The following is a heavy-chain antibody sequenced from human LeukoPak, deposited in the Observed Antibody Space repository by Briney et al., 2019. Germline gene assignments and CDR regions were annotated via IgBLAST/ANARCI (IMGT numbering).Heavy chain of an antibody. CDR1: GFTFSSYW. CDR3: ARSKWLEDAFDI. J-gene: IGHJ3*02. D-gene: IGHD6-19*01. V-gene: IGHV3-66*01. Sequence: GGSLRLSCAASGFTFSSYWTSWVRQAPGKGLEWVSVIYSGGSAYYADSVKGRFTISRDNSKNTLYLQMNSLRAEDTAVYYCARSKWLEDAFDIWAKGQWSPSLQ. CDR2: IYSGGSA.